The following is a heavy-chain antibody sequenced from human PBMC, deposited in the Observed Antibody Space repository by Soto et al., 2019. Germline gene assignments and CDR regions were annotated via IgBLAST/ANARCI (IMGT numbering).Heavy chain of an antibody. Sequence: QVQLVQSGAEVKKPGSSVKVSCKASGGTFSSYAISWVRQAPGQGLEWMGGIIPIFGTANYAQKFQGRVTITADESTSTAYMELSSLRSEDTAVYYCASWPSGYCSGGSWRGWCYGMDVWGQGTTVTVSS. D-gene: IGHD2-15*01. CDR1: GGTFSSYA. CDR2: IIPIFGTA. J-gene: IGHJ6*02. CDR3: ASWPSGYCSGGSWRGWCYGMDV. V-gene: IGHV1-69*12.